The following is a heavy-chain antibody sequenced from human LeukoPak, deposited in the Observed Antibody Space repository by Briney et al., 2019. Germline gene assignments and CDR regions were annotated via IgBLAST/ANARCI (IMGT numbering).Heavy chain of an antibody. CDR1: GYTFTSYA. CDR3: TGGSYEIGRVY. Sequence: ASVKVSCKASGYTFTSYALHWVRQAPGQRLEWMGWINTGNGNTIYSQKFQGRVTIIRDTSASTAYMELSSLRSEDTAVYYSTGGSYEIGRVYWGQGTLVTVSS. V-gene: IGHV1-3*04. J-gene: IGHJ4*02. CDR2: INTGNGNT. D-gene: IGHD1-26*01.